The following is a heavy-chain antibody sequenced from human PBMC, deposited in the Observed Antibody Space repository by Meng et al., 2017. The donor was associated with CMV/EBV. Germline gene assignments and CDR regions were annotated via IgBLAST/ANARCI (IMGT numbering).Heavy chain of an antibody. CDR2: IYYSGST. J-gene: IGHJ4*02. V-gene: IGHV4-39*07. D-gene: IGHD3-3*01. Sequence: QLQLQESAPGLVKPSETLSLTCTVSGGSISSSSYYWGWIRQPPGKGLELIGSIYYSGSTYYNPSLKSRVTISVDTSKNQFSLKLSSVTAADTAVYYCARDNRRGGVDYWGQGTLVTVSS. CDR3: ARDNRRGGVDY. CDR1: GGSISSSSYY.